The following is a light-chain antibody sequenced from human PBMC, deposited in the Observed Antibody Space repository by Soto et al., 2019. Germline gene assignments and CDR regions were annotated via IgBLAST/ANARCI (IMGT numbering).Light chain of an antibody. CDR3: QQYGSSPIT. V-gene: IGKV3-20*01. Sequence: EIVLTQSPCTLSLSPGERATLSCRASQSVTSSYLAWYQQKPGQAPRLLIYGASSRATDIPDRFSGSGSGTDFTLTISRLEPEDFAVYYCQQYGSSPITFGQGTRLEI. CDR2: GAS. J-gene: IGKJ5*01. CDR1: QSVTSSY.